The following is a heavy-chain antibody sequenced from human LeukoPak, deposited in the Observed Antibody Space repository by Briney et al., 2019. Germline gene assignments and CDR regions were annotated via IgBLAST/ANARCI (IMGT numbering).Heavy chain of an antibody. V-gene: IGHV3-23*01. CDR2: ISGSGGST. CDR1: GFTFSSYA. J-gene: IGHJ4*02. Sequence: GGSLRLSCGASGFTFSSYAMSWVRQAPGKGLEWVSSISGSGGSTYYADSVKARFTISRDNSKNTVYLQMNRLRVEDTALYYCARATLDNWGQGTLVTVSS. CDR3: ARATLDN.